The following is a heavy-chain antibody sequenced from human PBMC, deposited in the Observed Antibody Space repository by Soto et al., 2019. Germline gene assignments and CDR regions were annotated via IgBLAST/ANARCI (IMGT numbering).Heavy chain of an antibody. V-gene: IGHV4-59*12. D-gene: IGHD4-17*01. Sequence: SETLSLTCTVSGGSISSYYWSWIRQPPGKGLEWIGYIYYSGSTNYNPSLKSRVTISVDTSKNQFSLKLSSVTAADTAVYYCARASTTVTTLDYWGQGTLVTVSS. CDR2: IYYSGST. J-gene: IGHJ4*02. CDR1: GGSISSYY. CDR3: ARASTTVTTLDY.